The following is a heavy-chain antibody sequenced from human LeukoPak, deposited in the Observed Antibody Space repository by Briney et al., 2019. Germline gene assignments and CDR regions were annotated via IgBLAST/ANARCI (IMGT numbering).Heavy chain of an antibody. D-gene: IGHD2-8*01. Sequence: PGGSLRLSCAASGFTFSTYWMQWVRQAPGKELVWVSRINNDGSGTTYADSVKGRFTISRDNPKNTVFLQMNSLRAEDTAVYYCARDADGPGSLIDYWGQGALVTVSS. J-gene: IGHJ4*02. CDR3: ARDADGPGSLIDY. V-gene: IGHV3-74*01. CDR2: INNDGSGT. CDR1: GFTFSTYW.